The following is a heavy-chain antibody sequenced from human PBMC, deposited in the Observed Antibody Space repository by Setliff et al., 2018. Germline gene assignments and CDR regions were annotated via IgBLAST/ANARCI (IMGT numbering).Heavy chain of an antibody. CDR2: IYHSGTT. D-gene: IGHD6-19*01. J-gene: IGHJ6*03. CDR3: ARATSGWYSAYYYYMDV. V-gene: IGHV4-4*02. Sequence: PSETLSLTCAVSGGSISSPNWWNWVRQSPGKGLEWIGEIYHSGTTNYNPSLKSRVTMSVDKSRNQFSLRLTSVTAADTAIYYCARATSGWYSAYYYYMDVWGKGTTVTVSS. CDR1: GGSISSPNW.